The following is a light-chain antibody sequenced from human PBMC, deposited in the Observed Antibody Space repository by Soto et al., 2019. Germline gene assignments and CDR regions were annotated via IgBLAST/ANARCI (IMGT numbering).Light chain of an antibody. CDR1: ESVSRY. J-gene: IGKJ4*01. Sequence: EIVLTQSPATLSLSPGHRATLSCRASESVSRYLAWYQQKPGQAPRLLIYDASNRATGIPARFSGSGSGTDFTLTITSLDPEDFAVYYCQQRSNWPSTFGGGTKVEIK. CDR3: QQRSNWPST. V-gene: IGKV3-11*01. CDR2: DAS.